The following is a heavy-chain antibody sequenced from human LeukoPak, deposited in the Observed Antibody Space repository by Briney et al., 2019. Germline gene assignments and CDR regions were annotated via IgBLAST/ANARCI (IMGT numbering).Heavy chain of an antibody. CDR3: ARANRFSYYYDSSGYIGFDY. Sequence: SVKVSCKASGGTFSSYAISWARQAPGQGLEWMGRIIPIFGTANYAQKFQGRVTITTDESTSTAYMELSSLRSEDTAVYYCARANRFSYYYDSSGYIGFDYWGQGTLVTVSS. CDR1: GGTFSSYA. J-gene: IGHJ4*02. CDR2: IIPIFGTA. D-gene: IGHD3-22*01. V-gene: IGHV1-69*05.